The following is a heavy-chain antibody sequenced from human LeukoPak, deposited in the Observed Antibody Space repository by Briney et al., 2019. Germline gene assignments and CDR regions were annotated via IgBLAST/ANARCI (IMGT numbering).Heavy chain of an antibody. Sequence: GGSLRLSCAASGFTFSGCVMLWVRQAPGMGLECVSSIDPNGEASYYANSVKGRFSISRDNSNNMLYLQMGSLTSADMGVYYCAAQGGRTGAYDPWGQGTLVTVAS. CDR3: AAQGGRTGAYDP. J-gene: IGHJ5*02. D-gene: IGHD3/OR15-3a*01. V-gene: IGHV3-64*01. CDR2: IDPNGEAS. CDR1: GFTFSGCV.